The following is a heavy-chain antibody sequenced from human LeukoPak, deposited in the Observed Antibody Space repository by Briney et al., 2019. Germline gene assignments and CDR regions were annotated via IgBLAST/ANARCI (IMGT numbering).Heavy chain of an antibody. CDR3: ARDRGWNTFDF. J-gene: IGHJ4*02. CDR2: IKKDGSHS. CDR1: GFTFSDNW. D-gene: IGHD1/OR15-1a*01. V-gene: IGHV3-7*01. Sequence: SGGSLRLSCAASGFTFSDNWMSWVRQAPGKGLEWVANIKKDGSHSNYVDSVKGRFTISRDNDKNSLYLQMNSLRAEDTAVYYCARDRGWNTFDFWGPGTLVTVSS.